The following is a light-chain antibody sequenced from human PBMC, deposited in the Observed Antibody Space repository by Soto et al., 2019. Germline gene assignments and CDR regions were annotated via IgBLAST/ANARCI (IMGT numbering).Light chain of an antibody. CDR2: DAS. CDR1: ESVSSY. J-gene: IGKJ5*01. CDR3: QQRSNWPRST. Sequence: EIVLTQSPATLSLSPGGRAALSFGVSESVSSYLAWYQQKPGQAPRLLIYDASNRATGIPARFSGSGSGTDFTLTISSLEPEDFAVYYCQQRSNWPRSTFGQGTRLEIK. V-gene: IGKV3-11*01.